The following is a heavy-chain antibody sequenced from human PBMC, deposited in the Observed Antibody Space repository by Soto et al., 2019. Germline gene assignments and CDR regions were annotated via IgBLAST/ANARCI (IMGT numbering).Heavy chain of an antibody. Sequence: QVQLVQSGAEVKKPGASVKVSCKASGYTFTSYGISWVRQAPGQGLEWMGWISAYNGNTNYAQKLQGRVTMTTDTSPSTAYMELRSLRSDDTAVYYCTITMVRGVTPNYFDYWGQGTLVTVSS. J-gene: IGHJ4*02. CDR2: ISAYNGNT. D-gene: IGHD3-10*01. CDR3: TITMVRGVTPNYFDY. V-gene: IGHV1-18*01. CDR1: GYTFTSYG.